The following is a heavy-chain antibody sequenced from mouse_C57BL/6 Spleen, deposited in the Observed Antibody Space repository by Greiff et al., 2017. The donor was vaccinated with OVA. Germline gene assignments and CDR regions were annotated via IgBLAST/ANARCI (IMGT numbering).Heavy chain of an antibody. CDR3: ARDHSNLDY. Sequence: VQLKQSGPGLVKPSQSLSLTCSVTGYSITSGYYWNWIRQFPGNKLEWMGYISYDGSNNYNPSLKNRISITRDTSKNQFFLKLNSVTTEDTATXYCARDHSNLDYWGQGTTLTVSS. D-gene: IGHD2-5*01. J-gene: IGHJ2*01. V-gene: IGHV3-6*01. CDR2: ISYDGSN. CDR1: GYSITSGYY.